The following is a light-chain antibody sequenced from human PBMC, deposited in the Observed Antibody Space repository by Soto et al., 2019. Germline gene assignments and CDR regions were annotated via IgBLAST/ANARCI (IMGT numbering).Light chain of an antibody. V-gene: IGKV3-20*01. CDR2: GAS. J-gene: IGKJ2*01. CDR3: QLYGDSPMYT. Sequence: ENVLTQSPGTLSLSPGERATLSCRASQTVYNGFLAWYQQKPGQAPRLLIYGASRRATGIPDTFSGSGSGTDFTLTISRLEPEDFAVYYCQLYGDSPMYTFGQGTKVDIK. CDR1: QTVYNGF.